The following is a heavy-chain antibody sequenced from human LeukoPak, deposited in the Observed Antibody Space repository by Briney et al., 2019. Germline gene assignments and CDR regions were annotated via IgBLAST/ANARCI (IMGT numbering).Heavy chain of an antibody. V-gene: IGHV1-69*13. CDR3: ARMAAGYYDSSGWNDY. CDR1: GGTFSSYA. CDR2: IIPIFGTA. J-gene: IGHJ4*02. Sequence: ASVKVSCKAPGGTFSSYAISWVRQAPGQGLEWMGGIIPIFGTANYAQKFQGRVTITADESTSTAYMELSSLRSEDTAVYYCARMAAGYYDSSGWNDYWGQGTLVTVSS. D-gene: IGHD3-22*01.